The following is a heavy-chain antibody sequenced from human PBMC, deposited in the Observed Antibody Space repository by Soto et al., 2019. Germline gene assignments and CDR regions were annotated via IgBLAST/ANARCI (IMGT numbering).Heavy chain of an antibody. CDR3: ARYKDAYSMCASGMDV. V-gene: IGHV3-30-3*01. CDR2: LSSDGSNK. CDR1: GFTFSSYA. Sequence: QVQLVESGGGVVQPGRSLRLSCAASGFTFSSYAMHWVRQAQGKGLEWVAGLSSDGSNKYYSDSVKGRFTSSRDNSKNSLYLQMNSLTAEATAVYYCARYKDAYSMCASGMDVWGQGTTVTVSS. J-gene: IGHJ6*02. D-gene: IGHD4-4*01.